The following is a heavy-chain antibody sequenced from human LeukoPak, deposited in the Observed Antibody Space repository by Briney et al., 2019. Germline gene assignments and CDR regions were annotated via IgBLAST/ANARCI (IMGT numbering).Heavy chain of an antibody. V-gene: IGHV4-59*01. CDR1: GGSISGYY. J-gene: IGHJ3*02. Sequence: SETLSLTCTVSGGSISGYYWSWIRQPPGKGLEWIGYIYYSGSINYNSSLKSRVTISVDTSRNQFSLKLSSMTAADTAVYYCVRNTLGHYDAFDTWGQGTMVTVSS. D-gene: IGHD1/OR15-1a*01. CDR2: IYYSGSI. CDR3: VRNTLGHYDAFDT.